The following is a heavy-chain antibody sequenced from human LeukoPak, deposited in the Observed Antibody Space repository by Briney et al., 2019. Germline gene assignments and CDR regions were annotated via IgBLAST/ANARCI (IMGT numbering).Heavy chain of an antibody. CDR2: TYYRSKWYR. D-gene: IGHD2/OR15-2a*01. CDR1: GDSVSTNSGV. J-gene: IGHJ6*02. V-gene: IGHV6-1*01. CDR3: SRDLWRDRRPIYGLDV. Sequence: SQTLSLTCAISGDSVSTNSGVWNWIRLSPWRGLEWLGRTYYRSKWYRDYAESVKSRITINPDTSKNQFSLQLNSVTPEDTAVYYCSRDLWRDRRPIYGLDVWGQGTTAAVSS.